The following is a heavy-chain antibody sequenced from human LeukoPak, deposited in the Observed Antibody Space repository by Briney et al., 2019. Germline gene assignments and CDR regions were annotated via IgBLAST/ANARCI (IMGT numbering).Heavy chain of an antibody. D-gene: IGHD6-13*01. Sequence: SETLSLTCTVSGGSISSYYWSWIRQPPGKGLEWIGEINHSGSTNYNPSLKSRVTISVDTSKNQFSLKLSSVTAADTAVYYCARGSGSSWSLFDYWGQGTLVTVSS. CDR1: GGSISSYY. CDR3: ARGSGSSWSLFDY. CDR2: INHSGST. V-gene: IGHV4-34*01. J-gene: IGHJ4*02.